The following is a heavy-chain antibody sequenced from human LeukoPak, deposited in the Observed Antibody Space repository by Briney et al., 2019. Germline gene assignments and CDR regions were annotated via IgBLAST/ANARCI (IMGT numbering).Heavy chain of an antibody. CDR1: GYTFTGYY. Sequence: ASVKVSCKASGYTFTGYYMHWVRQAPGQGLEWMGWINPNSGGTNYAQKFQGWVTMTRDTSISTAYMELSRLRSDDTAVYYCARDRVYITMIVVDTSYYYGMDVWGQGTTVTVSS. V-gene: IGHV1-2*04. D-gene: IGHD3-22*01. CDR2: INPNSGGT. J-gene: IGHJ6*02. CDR3: ARDRVYITMIVVDTSYYYGMDV.